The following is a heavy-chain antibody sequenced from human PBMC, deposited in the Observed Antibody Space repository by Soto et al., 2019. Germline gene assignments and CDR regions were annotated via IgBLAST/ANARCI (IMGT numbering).Heavy chain of an antibody. CDR3: ARGVHLDSGGYYYFY. J-gene: IGHJ4*02. D-gene: IGHD3-22*01. Sequence: ASVKVSCKASGGTFSRYAISWVRQAPGQGLEWMGGIIPLFGTANYAQRFQGRVRITTDESTTTAYMELRGLRSEDTAVYYCARGVHLDSGGYYYFYWGQGTLVTVSS. CDR2: IIPLFGTA. CDR1: GGTFSRYA. V-gene: IGHV1-69*05.